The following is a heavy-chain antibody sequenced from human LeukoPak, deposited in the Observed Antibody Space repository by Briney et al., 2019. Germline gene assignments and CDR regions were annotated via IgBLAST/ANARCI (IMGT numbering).Heavy chain of an antibody. J-gene: IGHJ4*02. Sequence: ASVKVSCKVSGYTLTELYMHWVRHAPGKGLEWMGGFDPEDGETIYAQKFQGRVTMTEDTSTDTAYMELSSLRSEDTAVYYCATRTRKTAAFDYWGQGTLVTVSS. D-gene: IGHD1-1*01. V-gene: IGHV1-24*01. CDR2: FDPEDGET. CDR3: ATRTRKTAAFDY. CDR1: GYTLTELY.